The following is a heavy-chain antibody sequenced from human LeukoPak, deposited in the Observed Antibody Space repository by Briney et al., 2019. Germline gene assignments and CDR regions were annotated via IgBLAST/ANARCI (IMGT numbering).Heavy chain of an antibody. Sequence: SGGSLRLSCAASGFTFYDYAMKWVRQVPGKGLEWVSGINWNGGSTGYADSVKGRFTISRDNAKNSLYLQMNSLRAEDTALYYCARAGYTYVSPMTDYWGQGTLVTVSS. D-gene: IGHD5-18*01. CDR3: ARAGYTYVSPMTDY. CDR2: INWNGGST. CDR1: GFTFYDYA. V-gene: IGHV3-20*04. J-gene: IGHJ4*02.